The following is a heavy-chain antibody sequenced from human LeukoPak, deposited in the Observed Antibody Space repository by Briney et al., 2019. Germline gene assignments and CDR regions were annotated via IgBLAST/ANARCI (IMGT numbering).Heavy chain of an antibody. D-gene: IGHD3-16*02. V-gene: IGHV1-2*04. CDR3: ARGRFAFGGVIVANDY. CDR2: INPNSGGT. J-gene: IGHJ4*02. CDR1: GYTFTGYY. Sequence: ASVKVSCKASGYTFTGYYMHWVRQAPGQGLEWMGWINPNSGGTNYAQKFQGWVTMTRDTSISTAYMELSSLRSEDTAVYYCARGRFAFGGVIVANDYWGQGTLVTVSS.